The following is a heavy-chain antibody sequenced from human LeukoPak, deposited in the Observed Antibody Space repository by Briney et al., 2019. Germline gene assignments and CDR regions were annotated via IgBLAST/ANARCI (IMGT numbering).Heavy chain of an antibody. CDR1: GGSFSGYY. D-gene: IGHD3-3*01. CDR3: ASVGYDFWSGYYTGIRHWFDP. J-gene: IGHJ5*02. V-gene: IGHV4-34*01. Sequence: PSETLSLTCAVYGGSFSGYYWSWIRQPPGKGLEWIGEINHSGSTNYNPSLKSRVTISVDTSKNQFSLKLSSVTAADTAVYYCASVGYDFWSGYYTGIRHWFDPWGQGTLVTVSS. CDR2: INHSGST.